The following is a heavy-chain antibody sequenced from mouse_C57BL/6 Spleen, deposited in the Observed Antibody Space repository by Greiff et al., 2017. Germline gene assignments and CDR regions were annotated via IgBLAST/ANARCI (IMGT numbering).Heavy chain of an antibody. V-gene: IGHV1-64*01. D-gene: IGHD2-5*01. J-gene: IGHJ2*01. CDR2: IHPSSGST. CDR3: ARTGYYSSYVDY. CDR1: GYTFTSYW. Sequence: QVKLQQPGAELVKPGASVKLSCKASGYTFTSYWMPWVQQRPGQGLEWIGMIHPSSGSTNYNEKFKSKATLTVDKSSSTAYMQLSSLTSEDSAVYYCARTGYYSSYVDYWGQGTTLTVSS.